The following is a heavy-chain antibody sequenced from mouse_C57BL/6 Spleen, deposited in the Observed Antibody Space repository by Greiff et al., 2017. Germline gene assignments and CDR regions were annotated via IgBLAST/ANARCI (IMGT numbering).Heavy chain of an antibody. J-gene: IGHJ4*01. V-gene: IGHV5-16*01. CDR3: ARGRDSYYAMDY. Sequence: EVQLVESEGGLVQPGSSMKLSCTASGFTFSDYYMAWVRQVPEKGLEWVANINYDGSSTYYLDYLKSRFIISRDNAKNILYLQMSSLKSEDTATYYCARGRDSYYAMDYWGQGTSVTVSS. CDR1: GFTFSDYY. CDR2: INYDGSST.